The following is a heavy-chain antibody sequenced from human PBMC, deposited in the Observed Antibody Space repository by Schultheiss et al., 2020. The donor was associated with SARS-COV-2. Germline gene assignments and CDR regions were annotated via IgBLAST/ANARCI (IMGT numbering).Heavy chain of an antibody. J-gene: IGHJ1*01. CDR1: GGSISSSSYY. V-gene: IGHV4-39*07. Sequence: SETLSLTCTVSGGSISSSSYYWGWIRQPPGKGLEWIGSIYYSGSTYYNPSLKSRVTISVDTSKNQFSLKLNSVTAADTAVYYCARPHYCSATFCTGPFQYWGQGKVVTVSS. CDR2: IYYSGST. CDR3: ARPHYCSATFCTGPFQY. D-gene: IGHD2-15*01.